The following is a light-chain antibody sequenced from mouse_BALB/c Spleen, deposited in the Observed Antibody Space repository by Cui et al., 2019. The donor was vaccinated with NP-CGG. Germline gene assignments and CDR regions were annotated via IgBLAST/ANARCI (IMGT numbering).Light chain of an antibody. CDR3: ALWYSNHWV. Sequence: VLTHQSALTTSPGETVTLTCRSSTGAVTTSNYANWVQEKPDHLFTGLIGGTNNRAPGVPARFSGSLIGDKAALTITGAQTEDETIYFCALWYSNHWVFGGGTKLTVL. V-gene: IGLV1*01. J-gene: IGLJ1*01. CDR2: GTN. CDR1: TGAVTTSNY.